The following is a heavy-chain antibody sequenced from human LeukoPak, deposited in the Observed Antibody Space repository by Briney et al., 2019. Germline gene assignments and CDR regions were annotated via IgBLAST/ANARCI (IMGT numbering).Heavy chain of an antibody. J-gene: IGHJ1*01. Sequence: PGGSLRLSCAASGFTFSSYAMSWVRQAPGKGLEWVSAISGSGGSTYYADSVKGRFTISRDNSKNTLYLQMNSLRAEDTAVYYCASDIAAAGPAEYFQHWGQGTLSPSPQ. V-gene: IGHV3-23*01. CDR3: ASDIAAAGPAEYFQH. D-gene: IGHD6-13*01. CDR2: ISGSGGST. CDR1: GFTFSSYA.